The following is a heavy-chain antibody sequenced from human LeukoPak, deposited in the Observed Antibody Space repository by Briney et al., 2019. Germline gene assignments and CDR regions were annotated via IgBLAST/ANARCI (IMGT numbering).Heavy chain of an antibody. CDR1: GYTFTSYG. J-gene: IGHJ4*02. Sequence: ASVKVSCKASGYTFTSYGISWVRQAPGQGLEWMGWISAYNGNTNYAQKLQGRVTMTTDTSTSTAYMELSSLRSEDTAVYYCARVLGDFWSGYYKGPLGYWGQGTLVTVSS. CDR3: ARVLGDFWSGYYKGPLGY. CDR2: ISAYNGNT. V-gene: IGHV1-18*01. D-gene: IGHD3-3*01.